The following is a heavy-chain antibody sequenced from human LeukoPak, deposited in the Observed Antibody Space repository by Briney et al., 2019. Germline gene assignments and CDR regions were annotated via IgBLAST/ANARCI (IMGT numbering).Heavy chain of an antibody. J-gene: IGHJ4*02. D-gene: IGHD6-6*01. Sequence: PGGSLRLSCAASGFTFSSSRMGWARQAPGKGLEWVANIKEDGSWKHYAVSVQGRFTISRDNAKNSLYLQMNSLRAEDTAVYYCAKEVRPNDYWGQGTLVTVSS. CDR1: GFTFSSSR. CDR2: IKEDGSWK. CDR3: AKEVRPNDY. V-gene: IGHV3-7*04.